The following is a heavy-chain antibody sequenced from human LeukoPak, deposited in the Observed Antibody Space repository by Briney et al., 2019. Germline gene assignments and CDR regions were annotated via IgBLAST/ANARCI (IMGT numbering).Heavy chain of an antibody. D-gene: IGHD2-2*01. Sequence: GSLRLSCAASGFIFSSYGMHWVRQAPGKGLEWVAFIRYDGSNKYYADSVKGRFTISRDNSKNTLYLQMNSLRSEDTAVYYCAKDAYRVVPAAIPHLDYWGQGTLVTVSS. CDR3: AKDAYRVVPAAIPHLDY. CDR1: GFIFSSYG. CDR2: IRYDGSNK. V-gene: IGHV3-30*02. J-gene: IGHJ4*02.